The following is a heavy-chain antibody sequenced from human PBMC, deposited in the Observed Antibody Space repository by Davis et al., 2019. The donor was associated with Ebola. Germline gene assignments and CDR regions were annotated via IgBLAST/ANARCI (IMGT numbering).Heavy chain of an antibody. Sequence: MPSETLSLTRTVSGGSISPYYWSWIRQPPGKGLEWIGYIYYSGSTKYNLSLKGRVAISVDTSKNQFSLKLSSVTAADTAVYYCARSYGAAPFDYWGQGTLVTVSS. CDR3: ARSYGAAPFDY. V-gene: IGHV4-59*08. CDR2: IYYSGST. CDR1: GGSISPYY. J-gene: IGHJ4*02. D-gene: IGHD4/OR15-4a*01.